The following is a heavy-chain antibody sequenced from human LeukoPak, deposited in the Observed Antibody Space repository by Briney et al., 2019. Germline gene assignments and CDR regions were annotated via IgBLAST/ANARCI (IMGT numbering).Heavy chain of an antibody. D-gene: IGHD6-19*01. CDR2: TYYRSRWYN. CDR3: ARVTEKQYLPFDS. V-gene: IGHV6-1*01. CDR1: GDSVSSNSAA. J-gene: IGHJ4*02. Sequence: SQTLSLTCAISGDSVSSNSAAWNWIRQSPSRVLEWLGETYYRSRWYNEYALPVKSRISINPDTSKNQFSLQLNSVTPEDTAVYYCARVTEKQYLPFDSWGQGTLVTVSS.